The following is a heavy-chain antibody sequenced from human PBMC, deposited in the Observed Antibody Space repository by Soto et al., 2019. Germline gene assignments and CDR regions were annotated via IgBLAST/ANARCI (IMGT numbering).Heavy chain of an antibody. CDR3: SRVDPGETSPFDH. CDR1: GYIFTSYY. J-gene: IGHJ4*02. Sequence: QVQLVQSGAEVKKPGASVKVSCKASGYIFTSYYIHWVRQAPGQGLEWMGWINPFDGSRMFAQSFQGRVTMTRDTSTSTVYMEVSSLRSEDTAVYSCSRVDPGETSPFDHWGQGTLVTVSS. CDR2: INPFDGSR. D-gene: IGHD3-10*01. V-gene: IGHV1-46*03.